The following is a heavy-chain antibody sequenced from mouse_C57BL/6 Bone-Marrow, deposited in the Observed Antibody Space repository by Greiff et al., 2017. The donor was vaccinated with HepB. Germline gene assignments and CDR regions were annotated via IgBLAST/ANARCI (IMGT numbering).Heavy chain of an antibody. D-gene: IGHD1-1*01. CDR3: AIPSYYYGSSYNYAMDY. CDR2: IHPSDSDT. J-gene: IGHJ4*01. CDR1: GYTFTSYW. Sequence: QVQLQQPGAELVKPGASVKVSCKASGYTFTSYWMHWVKQRPGQGLEWIGRIHPSDSDTNYNQKFKGKATLTVDKSSSTAYMQLSSLTSEDSAVYYCAIPSYYYGSSYNYAMDYWGQGTSVTVSS. V-gene: IGHV1-74*01.